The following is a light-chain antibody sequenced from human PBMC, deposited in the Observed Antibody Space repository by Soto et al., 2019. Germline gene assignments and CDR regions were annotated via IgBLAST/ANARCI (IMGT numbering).Light chain of an antibody. CDR3: QQRSNWPRLT. V-gene: IGKV3-11*01. J-gene: IGKJ4*01. CDR1: QSVSSY. Sequence: EIVLTQSPATLSLSPVERATLSCRASQSVSSYLAWYQQKPGQAPRLLIYDASNRATGIPARFSGSGSGTDFTLTISSLEPEDFAVYYCQQRSNWPRLTFGGGTKVAIK. CDR2: DAS.